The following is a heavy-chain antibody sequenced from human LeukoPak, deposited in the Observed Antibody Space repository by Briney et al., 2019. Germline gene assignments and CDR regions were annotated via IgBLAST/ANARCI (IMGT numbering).Heavy chain of an antibody. CDR1: RYTFTDYY. CDR2: INPNIGGT. Sequence: ASVTLSCKASRYTFTDYYMHWVRQAPGQGLEWMGWINPNIGGTNYAQKFQGRVTMTRDTSISTAYMELSSLRSDDTAVYYCARGGWSLGYCSSSSCLDWFDPWGQGTLVTVSS. V-gene: IGHV1-2*02. CDR3: ARGGWSLGYCSSSSCLDWFDP. J-gene: IGHJ5*02. D-gene: IGHD2-2*01.